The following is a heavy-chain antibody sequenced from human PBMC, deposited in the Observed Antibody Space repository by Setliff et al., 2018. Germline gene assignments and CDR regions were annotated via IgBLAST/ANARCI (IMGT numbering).Heavy chain of an antibody. CDR2: INYSGST. Sequence: SETLSLTCAVYGGSFSGYYWTWIRQPPGKGLEWIGEINYSGSTNYNPSLKSRVTISVDTSKNQFSLKLSSVTAADTAVYYCARGKGSWVLLRWFDPWGQGTLVTVSS. CDR1: GGSFSGYY. D-gene: IGHD3-10*01. CDR3: ARGKGSWVLLRWFDP. V-gene: IGHV4-34*01. J-gene: IGHJ5*02.